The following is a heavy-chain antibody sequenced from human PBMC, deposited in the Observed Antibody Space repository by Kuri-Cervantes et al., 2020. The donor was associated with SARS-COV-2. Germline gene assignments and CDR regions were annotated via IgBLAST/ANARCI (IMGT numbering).Heavy chain of an antibody. D-gene: IGHD1-26*01. Sequence: GGSLRLSCAASRFTFSSYGMHWVRQAPGKGLEWVAVISYDGSNKYYADSVKGRFTISRDNSKNTLYLQMNSLRAEDTAVYYCARRAGATGYWGQGPLVTVSS. J-gene: IGHJ4*02. CDR3: ARRAGATGY. V-gene: IGHV3-30*03. CDR2: ISYDGSNK. CDR1: RFTFSSYG.